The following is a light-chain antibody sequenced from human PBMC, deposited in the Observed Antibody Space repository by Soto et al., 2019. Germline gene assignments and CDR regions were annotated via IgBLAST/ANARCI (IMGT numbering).Light chain of an antibody. J-gene: IGLJ1*01. Sequence: QSALTQPRSVSGSPGQSVTISCTGTSSDVGGSNYVSWYQQHPGKAPKLLIHDVSKRPSGVPDRFSGSKSGNTASLTISGLQAEDEADYYCCSFAGRYIFVFGSGTKLTVL. CDR1: SSDVGGSNY. V-gene: IGLV2-11*01. CDR3: CSFAGRYIFV. CDR2: DVS.